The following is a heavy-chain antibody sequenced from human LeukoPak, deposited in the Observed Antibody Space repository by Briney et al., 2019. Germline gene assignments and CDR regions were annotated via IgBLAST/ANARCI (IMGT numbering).Heavy chain of an antibody. CDR2: INPSGGST. D-gene: IGHD3-10*01. J-gene: IGHJ6*03. CDR3: ARGPRITLIRGGQWYYYMDV. CDR1: GSTFSSYA. Sequence: ASVKVSCKASGSTFSSYAISWVRQAPGQGLEWMGLINPSGGSTNYAQKFQGRVTMTRDTSTSTVYMELSSLRSEDTAVYYCARGPRITLIRGGQWYYYMDVWGKGTTVTISS. V-gene: IGHV1-46*01.